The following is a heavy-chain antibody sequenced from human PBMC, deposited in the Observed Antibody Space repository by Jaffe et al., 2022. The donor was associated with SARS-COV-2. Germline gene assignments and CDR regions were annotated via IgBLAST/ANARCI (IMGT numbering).Heavy chain of an antibody. CDR3: ARDTRYYDFWSGYYTTTGDSTYGMDV. CDR1: GYTFTGYY. D-gene: IGHD3-3*01. J-gene: IGHJ6*02. CDR2: INPNSGGT. Sequence: QVQLVQSGAEVKKPGASVKVSCKASGYTFTGYYMHWVRQAPGQGLEWMGWINPNSGGTNYAQKFQGRVTMTRDTSISTAYMELSRLRSDDTAVYYCARDTRYYDFWSGYYTTTGDSTYGMDVWGQGTTVTVSS. V-gene: IGHV1-2*02.